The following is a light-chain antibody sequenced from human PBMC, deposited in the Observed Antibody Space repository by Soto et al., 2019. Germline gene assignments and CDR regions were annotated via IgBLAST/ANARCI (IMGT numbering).Light chain of an antibody. J-gene: IGKJ1*01. CDR2: DAS. Sequence: ESLLTHSACTLSLSTVERSTLSCRASQRGYSGYLAWCQQGPGQALRLLSYDASIRATGIPGRFSGSGSGTDFSLTISRLEPEDFAEYYCHQYGSSPWTFGQGTKVDIK. CDR1: QRGYSGY. CDR3: HQYGSSPWT. V-gene: IGKV3-20*01.